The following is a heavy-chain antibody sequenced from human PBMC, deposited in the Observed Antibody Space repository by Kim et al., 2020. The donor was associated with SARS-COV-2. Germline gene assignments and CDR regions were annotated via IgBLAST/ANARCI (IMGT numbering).Heavy chain of an antibody. Sequence: SETLSLTCTVSGGSISSYYWSWIRQPAGKGLEWIGRIYTSGSTNYNPSLKSRVTMSVDTSKNQFSLKLSSVTAADTAVYYCARVAIGYCSGGSCYGDAFDIWGQGTMVTVSS. CDR3: ARVAIGYCSGGSCYGDAFDI. CDR1: GGSISSYY. D-gene: IGHD2-15*01. CDR2: IYTSGST. V-gene: IGHV4-4*07. J-gene: IGHJ3*02.